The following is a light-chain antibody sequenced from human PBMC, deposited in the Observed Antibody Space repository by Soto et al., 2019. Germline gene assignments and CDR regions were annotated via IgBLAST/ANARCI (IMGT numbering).Light chain of an antibody. CDR1: SSDVGAYNY. V-gene: IGLV2-14*01. J-gene: IGLJ1*01. CDR2: DVS. Sequence: QSALTQPASVSGSPGQSVTISCTGTSSDVGAYNYVSWYQQLPGKAPKLMIYDVSNRPSGVSSRFSGSKSGSAASLTISGLQAEDAGDYYRCSSTTRSTRVFGAGTKVTVL. CDR3: CSSTTRSTRV.